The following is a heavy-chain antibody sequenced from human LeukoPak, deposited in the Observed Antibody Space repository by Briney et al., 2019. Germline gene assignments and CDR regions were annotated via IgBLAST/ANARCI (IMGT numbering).Heavy chain of an antibody. J-gene: IGHJ4*02. CDR3: ARHKHTSGPYFDY. D-gene: IGHD6-25*01. V-gene: IGHV4-39*01. Sequence: PSETLSLTCTVSGGSISSSSYYWGWIRQPPGKGLEWIGSIYYSGSTYYNPSLKSRVTISVDTSKNQFSLKLSSVTAADTAVYYCARHKHTSGPYFDYWGQGTLVTVSS. CDR1: GGSISSSSYY. CDR2: IYYSGST.